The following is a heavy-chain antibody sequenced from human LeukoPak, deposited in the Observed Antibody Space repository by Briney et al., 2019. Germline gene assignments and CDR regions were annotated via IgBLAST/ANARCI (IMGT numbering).Heavy chain of an antibody. CDR2: IYHSGST. Sequence: SETLSLTCAVSGYSISSGYYWGWIRQPPGKGLEWIGSIYHSGSTYYNPSLKSRVTISVDTSKNQFSLKLGSVTAADTAVYYCARLASDSDILTGSDYWGQGTLVTVSS. D-gene: IGHD3-9*01. CDR1: GYSISSGYY. J-gene: IGHJ4*02. V-gene: IGHV4-38-2*01. CDR3: ARLASDSDILTGSDY.